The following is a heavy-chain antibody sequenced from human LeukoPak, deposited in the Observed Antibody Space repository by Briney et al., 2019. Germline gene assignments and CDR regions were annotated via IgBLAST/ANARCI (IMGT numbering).Heavy chain of an antibody. J-gene: IGHJ4*02. CDR2: ISYDGSNK. Sequence: GGSLRLSCAASGFTFSSYGMHWVRQAPGKGLEWVAVISYDGSNKYYADSVKGRFTISRDNSKNTLYLQMNSLRAEDTAVYYCWAQGIAAAGESDYGGQGTLVTVSP. V-gene: IGHV3-30*03. CDR3: WAQGIAAAGESDY. CDR1: GFTFSSYG. D-gene: IGHD6-13*01.